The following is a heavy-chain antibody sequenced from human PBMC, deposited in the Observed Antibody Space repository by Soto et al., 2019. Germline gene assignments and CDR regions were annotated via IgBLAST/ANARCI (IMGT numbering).Heavy chain of an antibody. CDR2: ISYDGSNK. CDR3: ANDVAGLDWGGSADAFDI. CDR1: GFTFSSYG. Sequence: GGSLRLSCAASGFTFSSYGMHWVRQAPGKGLEWVAVISYDGSNKYYADSVKGRFTISRDNSKNTLYLQMNSLRAEDTAVYYCANDVAGLDWGGSADAFDIWGQGTMVTVSS. V-gene: IGHV3-30*18. J-gene: IGHJ3*02. D-gene: IGHD6-19*01.